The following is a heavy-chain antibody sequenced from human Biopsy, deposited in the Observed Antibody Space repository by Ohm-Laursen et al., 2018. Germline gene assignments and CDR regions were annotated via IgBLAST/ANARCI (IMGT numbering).Heavy chain of an antibody. CDR2: IYGDGRT. J-gene: IGHJ4*02. CDR1: GFSVNDNY. Sequence: GSLRLSCSASGFSVNDNYMSWVRQAPGKGLEWVSFIYGDGRTFYAGSVKDRFTLSRDTSNNLIFLQMDSLRADDTAVYYCARGGIVSVHSYGRMGLFYFDSWGQGILVTVAS. V-gene: IGHV3-53*01. CDR3: ARGGIVSVHSYGRMGLFYFDS. D-gene: IGHD5-18*01.